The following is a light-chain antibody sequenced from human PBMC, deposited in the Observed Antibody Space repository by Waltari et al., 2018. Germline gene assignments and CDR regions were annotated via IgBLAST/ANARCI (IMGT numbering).Light chain of an antibody. V-gene: IGKV4-1*01. CDR3: QQHYSSPYT. CDR2: WAS. Sequence: DIVMTQSTDSLAVSLGERDTIKCKSSQNLLYSANRNNYLAWYQQKPGQPPKLLIYWASSRETGVPDRFSGSGSATDFTLTISSLHAEDVAVYYCQQHYSSPYTFGQGTKLEI. CDR1: QNLLYSANRNNY. J-gene: IGKJ2*01.